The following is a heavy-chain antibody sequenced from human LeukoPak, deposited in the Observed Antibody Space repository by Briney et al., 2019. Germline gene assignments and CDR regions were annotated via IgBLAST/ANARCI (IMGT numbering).Heavy chain of an antibody. CDR1: GFRFNSYG. V-gene: IGHV3-30*02. CDR2: IRYDGSNI. Sequence: GGSLRLSCAASGFRFNSYGMSWVRQAPGKGLDWVAFIRYDGSNIYYADYVKGRFTISRDNSKNTLYLQMNSLSTNDTALYYCAKMRGGTTSHFFYMDVWGKGTTVTISS. CDR3: AKMRGGTTSHFFYMDV. D-gene: IGHD1-26*01. J-gene: IGHJ6*03.